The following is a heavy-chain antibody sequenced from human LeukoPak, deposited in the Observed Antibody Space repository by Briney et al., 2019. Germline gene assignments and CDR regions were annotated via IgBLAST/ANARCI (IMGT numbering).Heavy chain of an antibody. CDR1: GYTFTSYG. Sequence: ASVKVSCKASGYTFTSYGISWVRQAPGQGLEWMGWISAYNGNTNYAQKLQGRVTMTTDTSTSTAYMELRSLRSDDTAVYYCASGIAAAGTTLSDYWGQGTLVTVSS. CDR3: ASGIAAAGTTLSDY. CDR2: ISAYNGNT. D-gene: IGHD6-13*01. V-gene: IGHV1-18*01. J-gene: IGHJ4*02.